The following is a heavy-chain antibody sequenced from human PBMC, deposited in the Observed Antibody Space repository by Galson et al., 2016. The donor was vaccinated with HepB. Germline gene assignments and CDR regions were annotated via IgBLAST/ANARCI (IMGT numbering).Heavy chain of an antibody. CDR1: GFSFSTAW. CDR2: IKSKTDGGTT. D-gene: IGHD4-17*01. V-gene: IGHV3-15*01. J-gene: IGHJ4*02. Sequence: SLRLSCAASGFSFSTAWMKWVRQAPGKGLEWVGRIKSKTDGGTTDYAAPVEGRFTISRDDSKYMMYLQMNSQKTEDTAVYYCCGYCDSELDLDYWGQGTLVTVSS. CDR3: CGYCDSELDLDY.